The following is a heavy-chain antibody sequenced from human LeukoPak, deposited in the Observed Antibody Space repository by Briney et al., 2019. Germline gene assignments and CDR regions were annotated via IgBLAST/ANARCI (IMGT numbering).Heavy chain of an antibody. CDR3: ARGVSSWYVFDY. J-gene: IGHJ4*02. CDR1: GFTFRSYW. Sequence: GGSLRLSCAASGFTFRSYWMHWVCQAPGMGLVWVSGISTDGSGTRYADSVKGRFTISRDNAKNTLYLQMNSLRAEDTAVYYCARGVSSWYVFDYWGQGTLVTVSS. CDR2: ISTDGSGT. V-gene: IGHV3-74*01. D-gene: IGHD6-13*01.